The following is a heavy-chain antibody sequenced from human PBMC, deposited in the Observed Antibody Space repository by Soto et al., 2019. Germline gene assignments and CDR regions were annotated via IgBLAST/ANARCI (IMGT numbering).Heavy chain of an antibody. Sequence: EVQLLESGGDLVQPGRSLRLSCAASGFTFSGYAMSWVRQAPGKGLEWVSVIHGGGNSAYYADSVKGRFTISRDNSKNTLYLQRSSLRGEDTAVYYWAKNSGRVTTSWNFDYWGQGTLVTVSS. D-gene: IGHD1-26*01. CDR2: IHGGGNSA. CDR1: GFTFSGYA. J-gene: IGHJ4*02. V-gene: IGHV3-23*01. CDR3: AKNSGRVTTSWNFDY.